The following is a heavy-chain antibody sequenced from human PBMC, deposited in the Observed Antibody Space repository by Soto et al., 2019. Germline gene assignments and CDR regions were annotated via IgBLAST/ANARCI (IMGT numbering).Heavy chain of an antibody. D-gene: IGHD2-15*01. CDR2: IYHSGST. CDR3: ARTVDAIRSWFEP. J-gene: IGHJ5*02. CDR1: GGSISSSNW. Sequence: PSETLSLTCAVSGGSISSSNWWSWVRQPPGKGLEWIGEIYHSGSTNYNPSLKSRVTISVDKSKNQFSLKLSSVTAADTAVYYCARTVDAIRSWFEPWGQGTLVTSPQ. V-gene: IGHV4-4*02.